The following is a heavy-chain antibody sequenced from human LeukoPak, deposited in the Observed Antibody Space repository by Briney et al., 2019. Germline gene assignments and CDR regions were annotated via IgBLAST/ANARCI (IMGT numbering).Heavy chain of an antibody. D-gene: IGHD3-3*01. CDR1: GGSFSGYY. Sequence: PETLSLTCAVYGGSFSGYYWSWIRQPPGKGLEWIGEINHSGSTNYNPSLKSRVTISVDTSKNQFSLKLSSVTAADTAVYYCARGSPTYYDFWSGQREYYFDYWGQGTLVTVSS. CDR3: ARGSPTYYDFWSGQREYYFDY. J-gene: IGHJ4*02. V-gene: IGHV4-34*01. CDR2: INHSGST.